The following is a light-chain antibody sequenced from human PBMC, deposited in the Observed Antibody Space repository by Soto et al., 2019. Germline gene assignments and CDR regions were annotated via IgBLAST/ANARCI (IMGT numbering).Light chain of an antibody. CDR1: QSVSNN. J-gene: IGKJ3*01. CDR3: QQYNNWPPRT. CDR2: GAS. Sequence: EIVMTRSPAALSVSPGERATLSCRASQSVSNNLAWYQQKPGQAPRLLIYGASTRATGIPARFSGSGSGTEFTLTISSLQSEDFAVYYCQQYNNWPPRTFGPGTKVDIK. V-gene: IGKV3-15*01.